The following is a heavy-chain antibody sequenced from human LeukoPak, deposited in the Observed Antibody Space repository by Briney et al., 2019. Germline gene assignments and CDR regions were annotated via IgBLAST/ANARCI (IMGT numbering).Heavy chain of an antibody. CDR3: RREYLPTRDFWSGYYYYYYYYMDV. Sequence: ASVKVSCKASGYTFTSYGISWVRQAPGQGLEWMGWISAYNGNTNYAQKLQGRVTMTTDTSTSTAYMELSSLRSDDTAVYYSRREYLPTRDFWSGYYYYYYYYMDVWGKGTTVTVSS. CDR1: GYTFTSYG. V-gene: IGHV1-18*01. CDR2: ISAYNGNT. D-gene: IGHD3-3*01. J-gene: IGHJ6*03.